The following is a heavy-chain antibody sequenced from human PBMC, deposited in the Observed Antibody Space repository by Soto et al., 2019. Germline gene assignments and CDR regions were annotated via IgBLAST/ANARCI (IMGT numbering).Heavy chain of an antibody. D-gene: IGHD7-27*01. Sequence: QVQLQESGAGLVKPSQTLFLTCTVSGGSISTVHYWWSWIRQSPDMGLEWIGHIYDGGRTYNNPSLESRVTMSEGPSKSQLSLTLSSVSAADTAVYYCARGQSGDKVYSWGQGTLVTGSS. CDR3: ARGQSGDKVYS. J-gene: IGHJ4*02. V-gene: IGHV4-30-4*01. CDR2: IYDGGRT. CDR1: GGSISTVHYW.